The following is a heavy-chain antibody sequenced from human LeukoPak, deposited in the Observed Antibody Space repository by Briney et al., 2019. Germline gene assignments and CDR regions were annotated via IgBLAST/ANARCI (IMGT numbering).Heavy chain of an antibody. D-gene: IGHD2-15*01. CDR1: RFTFSNYW. J-gene: IGHJ4*02. CDR2: IKQDGSEK. Sequence: PGGSLRLSCAASRFTFSNYWMSWVRQAPGKGLEWVANIKQDGSEKYYVDSVRGRFSISRDNAKNTLYLQMNSLRTEDTDVYYCERDSICSGGRCYSDYWGQGTLVTVSS. V-gene: IGHV3-7*05. CDR3: ERDSICSGGRCYSDY.